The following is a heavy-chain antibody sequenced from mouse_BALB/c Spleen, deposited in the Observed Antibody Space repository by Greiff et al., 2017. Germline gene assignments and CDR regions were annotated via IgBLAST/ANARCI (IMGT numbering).Heavy chain of an antibody. CDR3: ARPRGAMDY. V-gene: IGHV1-69*02. CDR1: GYTFTSYW. CDR2: IDPSDSYT. Sequence: QVQLKQPGAELVKPGASVKLSCKASGYTFTSYWMHWVKQRPGQGLEWIGEIDPSDSYTNYNQKFKGKATLTVDKSSSTAYMQLSSLTSEDSAVYYCARPRGAMDYWGQGTSVTVSS. J-gene: IGHJ4*01.